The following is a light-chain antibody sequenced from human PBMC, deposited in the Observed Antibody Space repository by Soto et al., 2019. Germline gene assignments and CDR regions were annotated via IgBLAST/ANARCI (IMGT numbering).Light chain of an antibody. CDR3: QGCNIAPSWT. J-gene: IGKJ1*01. CDR2: SAS. V-gene: IGKV1-27*01. Sequence: DIQMTQSPSSLSASVGDRVTITCRASQGITNYLACYQHKLGKVPDLLISSASTLQSVAPSRFSGCGSGTDFTPTVSSLQPEHVATYYCQGCNIAPSWTFGQGTRVEIK. CDR1: QGITNY.